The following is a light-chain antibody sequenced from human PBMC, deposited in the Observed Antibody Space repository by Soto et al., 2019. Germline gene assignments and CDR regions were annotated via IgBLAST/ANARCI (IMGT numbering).Light chain of an antibody. J-gene: IGKJ4*01. Sequence: PGQRATLPCRASQNVTTFYLAWYQQKPGQAPSIVIYGASSRAAGIPDRFSGSGSGTDFTLTIDRLEPEDFGMYYCQQYGSSTGLTFGGGTKVEI. CDR3: QQYGSSTGLT. CDR1: QNVTTFY. V-gene: IGKV3-20*01. CDR2: GAS.